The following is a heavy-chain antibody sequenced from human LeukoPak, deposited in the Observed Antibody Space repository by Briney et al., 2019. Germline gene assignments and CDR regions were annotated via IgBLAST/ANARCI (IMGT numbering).Heavy chain of an antibody. D-gene: IGHD1-7*01. CDR3: ARGPRTGTSLSHGWFDP. Sequence: ASVKVSCKASGGIFSDYALNWVRQATGQGLEWMGWMNPNSGNTGYAQKFQGRVTITRNTSISTAYMELSSLRSEDTAVYYCARGPRTGTSLSHGWFDPWGQGTLVTVSS. CDR2: MNPNSGNT. V-gene: IGHV1-8*01. J-gene: IGHJ5*02. CDR1: GGIFSDYA.